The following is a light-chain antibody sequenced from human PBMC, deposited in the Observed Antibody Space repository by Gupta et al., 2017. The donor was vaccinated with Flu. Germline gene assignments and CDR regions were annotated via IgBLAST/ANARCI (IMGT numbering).Light chain of an antibody. CDR2: DAS. Sequence: EIVLTQSPAPLSLSPGERATPSCRARKGVGSYLAWYQQKPGQAPRLLIYDASNRATGVPVRFRGSGSGTDFTLTINSLEPEDFAVYFCQQRAYWPLTFGGGTKVDIK. V-gene: IGKV3-11*01. J-gene: IGKJ4*01. CDR3: QQRAYWPLT. CDR1: KGVGSY.